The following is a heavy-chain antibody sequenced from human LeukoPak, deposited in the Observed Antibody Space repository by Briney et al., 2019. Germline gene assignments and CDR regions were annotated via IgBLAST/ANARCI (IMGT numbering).Heavy chain of an antibody. D-gene: IGHD6-13*01. CDR2: IYYSGST. CDR1: GVSISSSSYY. V-gene: IGHV4-39*07. J-gene: IGHJ5*02. Sequence: DPSETLSLTCTVSGVSISSSSYYWGWLRQPPGKGLEWIGSIYYSGSTYYNPSLKSRVTISVDTSKNQFSLKLSSVTAADTAVYYCAREDSIAAAGPGVRPWGQGTLVTVSS. CDR3: AREDSIAAAGPGVRP.